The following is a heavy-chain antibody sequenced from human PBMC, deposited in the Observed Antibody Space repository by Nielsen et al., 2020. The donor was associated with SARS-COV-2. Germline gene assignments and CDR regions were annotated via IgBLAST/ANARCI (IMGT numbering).Heavy chain of an antibody. V-gene: IGHV3-9*01. D-gene: IGHD3-22*01. Sequence: GGSLRLSCAASGFTFDDYAMHWVRQAPGKGLEWVSGISWNSGSIGYADSVKGRFTISRDNAKNSLYLQMNSLRAEDTALYYCAKAVGHSTEYYYDSSAPFDIWGQGTMVTVSS. CDR1: GFTFDDYA. J-gene: IGHJ3*02. CDR2: ISWNSGSI. CDR3: AKAVGHSTEYYYDSSAPFDI.